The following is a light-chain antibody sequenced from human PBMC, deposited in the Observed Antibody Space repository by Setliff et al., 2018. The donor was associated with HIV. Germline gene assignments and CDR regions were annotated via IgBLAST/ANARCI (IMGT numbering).Light chain of an antibody. Sequence: QSVLTQPPSASATPGQRVIISCSGGSSNIGVNVVNWYQHIPGTSPKLLIHDNYQRPSGVPDRFSGSKSGSSGSLAISGLQSEDEADYYCAVWDNGLKGYVFGTGTKVTVL. V-gene: IGLV1-44*01. CDR3: AVWDNGLKGYV. CDR1: SSNIGVNV. CDR2: DNY. J-gene: IGLJ1*01.